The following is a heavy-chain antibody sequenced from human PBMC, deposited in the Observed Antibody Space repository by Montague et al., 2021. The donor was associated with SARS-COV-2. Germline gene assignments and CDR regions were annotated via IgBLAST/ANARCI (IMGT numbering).Heavy chain of an antibody. Sequence: CAISGDSVARNGSAWNWFRQAPSRGLEWLGRTFYRTEWNYHYADSVKSRITIDPDTSKNQVSLQLRSVTHEDTAVYFCARVRNLGRGMDVWGQGTTVTVSS. CDR1: GDSVARNGSA. V-gene: IGHV6-1*01. CDR2: TFYRTEWNY. CDR3: ARVRNLGRGMDV. J-gene: IGHJ6*02. D-gene: IGHD7-27*01.